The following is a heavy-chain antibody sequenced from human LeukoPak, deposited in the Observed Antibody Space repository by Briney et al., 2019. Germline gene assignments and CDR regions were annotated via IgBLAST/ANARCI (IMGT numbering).Heavy chain of an antibody. J-gene: IGHJ4*02. CDR2: ISWSSGSI. CDR1: GFTFDDYA. D-gene: IGHD3-10*01. CDR3: AKDMRPLGFGELLR. V-gene: IGHV3-9*01. Sequence: PGGSLRLSCAASGFTFDDYAMHWVRQAPGKGLEWVSGISWSSGSIAYADSVKGRFTISRDNAKNSLYLQMNSLRAEDTALYYCAKDMRPLGFGELLRWGQGTLVTVSS.